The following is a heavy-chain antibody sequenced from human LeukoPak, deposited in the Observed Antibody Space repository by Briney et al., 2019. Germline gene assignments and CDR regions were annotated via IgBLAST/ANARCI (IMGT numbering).Heavy chain of an antibody. V-gene: IGHV4-4*07. CDR3: ARLAMGCNYFDY. Sequence: PSETLSLTCTVSGGSINNYYWSWIRQPAGGGLEWIGHIYTSGNTNYNPSPKSRVTMSIDTSKNQFSLKVTSVTAADTAVYYCARLAMGCNYFDYWGRGALVTVSS. CDR2: IYTSGNT. J-gene: IGHJ4*02. D-gene: IGHD2-8*01. CDR1: GGSINNYY.